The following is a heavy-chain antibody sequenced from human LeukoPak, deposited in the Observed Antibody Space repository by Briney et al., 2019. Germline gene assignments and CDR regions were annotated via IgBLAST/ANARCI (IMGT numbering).Heavy chain of an antibody. CDR1: GGSISSYY. CDR3: ARVREYCSSTSCYNWFDP. J-gene: IGHJ5*02. CDR2: IYYSGST. Sequence: SETLSLTCTVSGGSISSYYWSWIRQPPGKGLEWIGYIYYSGSTNYNPSLKSRVTISVDTSKNQFSLKLSSVTAADAAVYYCARVREYCSSTSCYNWFDPWGQGTLVIVSS. V-gene: IGHV4-59*12. D-gene: IGHD2-2*01.